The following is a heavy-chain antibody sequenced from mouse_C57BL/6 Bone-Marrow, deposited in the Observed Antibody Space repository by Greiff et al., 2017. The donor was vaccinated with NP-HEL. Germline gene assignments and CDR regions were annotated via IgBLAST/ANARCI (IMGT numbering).Heavy chain of an antibody. D-gene: IGHD4-1*01. V-gene: IGHV10-1*01. Sequence: DVHLVESGGGLVQPKGSLKLSCAASGFSFNTYAMNWVRQAPGKGLEWVARIRSKSNNYATYYADSVKDRFTISRDDSESMLYLQMNNLKTEDTAMYYCLTGTRLAYWGQGTLVTVSA. CDR1: GFSFNTYA. CDR2: IRSKSNNYAT. J-gene: IGHJ3*01. CDR3: LTGTRLAY.